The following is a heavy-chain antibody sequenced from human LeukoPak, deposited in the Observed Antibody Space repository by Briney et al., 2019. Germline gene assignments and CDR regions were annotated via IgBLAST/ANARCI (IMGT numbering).Heavy chain of an antibody. CDR1: GFTFSSYA. CDR3: VKESGYTYGPVDF. J-gene: IGHJ4*02. D-gene: IGHD5-18*01. V-gene: IGHV3-23*01. Sequence: GGSLRLSCAASGFTFSSYAMSWVRQSPGKGPEWVSAISAGSGTIYYADSVKGRITISRDNSKNTLSLQVNSLRADDTAIYFCVKESGYTYGPVDFWGQGTLVTVSS. CDR2: ISAGSGTI.